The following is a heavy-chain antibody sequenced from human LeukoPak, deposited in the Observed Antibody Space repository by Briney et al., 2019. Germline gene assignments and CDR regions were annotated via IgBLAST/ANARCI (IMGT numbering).Heavy chain of an antibody. CDR2: ISSSSSYI. CDR3: ARGSHRIEYRRSAAFDP. Sequence: GGSLRLSCAASGFTFSSYSMNWVRQAPGKGLEWVSSISSSSSYIYYADSVKGRFTFSRDNAKNSLYLQMNSLRAEDTAVYYCARGSHRIEYRRSAAFDPWGQGTLVTVSS. J-gene: IGHJ5*02. CDR1: GFTFSSYS. D-gene: IGHD6-6*01. V-gene: IGHV3-21*01.